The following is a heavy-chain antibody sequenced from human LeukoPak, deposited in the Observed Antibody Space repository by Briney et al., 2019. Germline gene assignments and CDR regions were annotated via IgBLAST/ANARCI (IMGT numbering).Heavy chain of an antibody. D-gene: IGHD3-10*01. CDR3: ARDRGEGYGSGSFPDY. CDR1: EYTFTGYY. Sequence: ASVKVSCKASEYTFTGYYMHWVRQAPGQGLEWMGWINPNSGGTSYAPNFQGRVTMTRDTSISTAYMELGSLRSDDTAVYFCARDRGEGYGSGSFPDYWGQGTLVTVSS. V-gene: IGHV1-2*02. J-gene: IGHJ4*02. CDR2: INPNSGGT.